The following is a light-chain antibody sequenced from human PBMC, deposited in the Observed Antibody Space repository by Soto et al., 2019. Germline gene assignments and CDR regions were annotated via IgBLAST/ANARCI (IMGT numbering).Light chain of an antibody. CDR1: RSNIGAGYD. CDR3: AAWDDSLNGWV. CDR2: SNN. V-gene: IGLV1-40*01. Sequence: QSVLTQPPSMSGAPGQRVTISCTGSRSNIGAGYDVHWYQQLPGTAPKLLIYSNNQRPSGVPDRFSGSKSGTSASLAISGLQSEDEADYYCAAWDDSLNGWVFGGGTKLTVL. J-gene: IGLJ3*02.